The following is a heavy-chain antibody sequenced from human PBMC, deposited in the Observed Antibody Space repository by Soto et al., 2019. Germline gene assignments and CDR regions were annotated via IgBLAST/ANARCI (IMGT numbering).Heavy chain of an antibody. D-gene: IGHD2-15*01. V-gene: IGHV4-30-2*01. CDR2: IYHSGST. J-gene: IGHJ4*02. Sequence: QLQLQESGSGLVKPSQTLSLTCAVSGGSISSGGYSWSWIRQPPGKGLEWIGYIYHSGSTYYNPSPKVRVPISVDRSNNQVSLKLSSVTAADTALYYCAAGGGLPRYYWGQGTLVTVSS. CDR1: GGSISSGGYS. CDR3: AAGGGLPRYY.